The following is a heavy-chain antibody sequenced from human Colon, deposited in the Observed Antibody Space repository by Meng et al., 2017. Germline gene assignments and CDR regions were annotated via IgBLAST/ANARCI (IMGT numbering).Heavy chain of an antibody. V-gene: IGHV4-4*02. CDR2: IYHGGNT. CDR3: SRGVVAGAMVWFDP. CDR1: GASINSSNW. D-gene: IGHD2-2*01. Sequence: QVQLQESGPGLVKPSGTLSLTCAVSGASINSSNWWLWVRQPPGKGLEWRGEIYHGGNTNYNPSLKSRVTLSLDKSKNQFSLRLTSVTAADTAMYYCSRGVVAGAMVWFDPWGPGTLVTVSS. J-gene: IGHJ5*02.